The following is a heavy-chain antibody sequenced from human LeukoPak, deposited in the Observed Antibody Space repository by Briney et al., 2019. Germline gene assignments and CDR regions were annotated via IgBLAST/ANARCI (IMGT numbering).Heavy chain of an antibody. V-gene: IGHV3-7*01. CDR3: ARDTIAAAGNGYYYYMDV. CDR1: GSTFSSYW. Sequence: GGSLRLSCAASGSTFSSYWMSWVRQAPGKGLEWVANIKQDGSEKYYVDSVKGRFTISRDNAKNSLYLQMNSLRAEDTAVYYCARDTIAAAGNGYYYYMDVWGKGTTVTVSS. CDR2: IKQDGSEK. D-gene: IGHD6-13*01. J-gene: IGHJ6*03.